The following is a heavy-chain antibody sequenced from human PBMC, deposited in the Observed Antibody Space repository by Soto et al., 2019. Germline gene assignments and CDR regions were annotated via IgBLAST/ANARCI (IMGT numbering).Heavy chain of an antibody. CDR3: AKGGLLMPADIKFDY. Sequence: GGSLRLSCAASGFTFDDYAMHWVRQAPGKGLEWVSGISWNSGSIGYADSVKGRFTISRDNAKNSLYLQMNSLRAEDTALYYCAKGGLLMPADIKFDYWGQGTLVTVSS. J-gene: IGHJ4*02. D-gene: IGHD1-26*01. CDR2: ISWNSGSI. CDR1: GFTFDDYA. V-gene: IGHV3-9*01.